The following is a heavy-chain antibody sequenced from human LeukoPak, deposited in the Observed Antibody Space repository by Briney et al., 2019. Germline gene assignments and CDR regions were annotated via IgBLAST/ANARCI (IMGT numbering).Heavy chain of an antibody. J-gene: IGHJ4*02. Sequence: PGGSLRLSCAAPGFTFSSNWMSWVRQAPGKGLEWVANIKQDGREKYYVDSVKGRFTTSRDNAKNSLYLQMNSLRAEDTAVYYCARFMYSSGLIIDHWGQGTLVTVAS. V-gene: IGHV3-7*01. D-gene: IGHD6-25*01. CDR2: IKQDGREK. CDR3: ARFMYSSGLIIDH. CDR1: GFTFSSNW.